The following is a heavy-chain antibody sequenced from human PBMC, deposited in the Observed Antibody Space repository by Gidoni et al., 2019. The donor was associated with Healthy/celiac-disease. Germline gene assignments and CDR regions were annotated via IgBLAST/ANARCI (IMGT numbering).Heavy chain of an antibody. D-gene: IGHD3-9*01. V-gene: IGHV1-46*01. CDR1: GYTFTSYY. CDR3: ARTVNYDILTGGV. Sequence: QVQLVQSGAEVKQPGASVKVSCTASGYTFTSYYMHWVRQTPGKGLEWMGIIKPSGGSTSYAQKFQGKVTMTRDTSTSTVYMELSSLRSEDTAVYYCARTVNYDILTGGVWGQGTMVTVSS. J-gene: IGHJ3*01. CDR2: IKPSGGST.